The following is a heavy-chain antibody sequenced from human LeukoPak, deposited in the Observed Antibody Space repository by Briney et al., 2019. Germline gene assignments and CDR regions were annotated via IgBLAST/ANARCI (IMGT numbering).Heavy chain of an antibody. CDR3: ARVGDTMVRGVISWFDY. CDR2: IYYSGST. CDR1: GGSISSYY. D-gene: IGHD3-10*01. J-gene: IGHJ4*02. Sequence: SETLSLTCTVSGGSISSYYWSWIRQPPGKGLEWIGYIYYSGSTNYNPSLKSRVTISVDTSKNQFSLRLRSVTAADTAVYYCARVGDTMVRGVISWFDYWGQGTLVTVSS. V-gene: IGHV4-59*01.